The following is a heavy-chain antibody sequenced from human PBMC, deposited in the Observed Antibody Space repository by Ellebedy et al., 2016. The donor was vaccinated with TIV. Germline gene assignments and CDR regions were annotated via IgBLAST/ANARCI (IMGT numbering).Heavy chain of an antibody. CDR2: IYYSGST. CDR1: GGSISSSSYY. D-gene: IGHD6-6*01. V-gene: IGHV4-39*07. CDR3: ARGSSLSGYVY. J-gene: IGHJ4*02. Sequence: SETLSLTCTVSGGSISSSSYYWGWIRQPPGKGLEWIGSIYYSGSTYYNPSLKSRVTISVDTSKNQFSLKLSSVTAADTAVYYCARGSSLSGYVYWGQGTLVTVSS.